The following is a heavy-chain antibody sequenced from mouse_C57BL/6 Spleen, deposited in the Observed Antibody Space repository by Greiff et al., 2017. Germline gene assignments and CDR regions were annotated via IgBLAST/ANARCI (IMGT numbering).Heavy chain of an antibody. J-gene: IGHJ1*03. V-gene: IGHV10-3*01. Sequence: EVQLVESGGGLVQPKGSLKLSCAASGFTFNTYAMHWVRQAPGKGVEWVARIRSKSSNYAKYYADSVKDRFTISRDESQSMLYLHMNNLKTEDTAMYYCVRQGNNDWYFDVWGTGTSVTVSS. CDR2: IRSKSSNYAK. D-gene: IGHD1-3*01. CDR1: GFTFNTYA. CDR3: VRQGNNDWYFDV.